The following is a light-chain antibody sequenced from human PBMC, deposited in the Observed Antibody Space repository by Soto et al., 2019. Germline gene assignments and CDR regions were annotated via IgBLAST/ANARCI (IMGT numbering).Light chain of an antibody. CDR3: NSYAGSNNVDV. Sequence: QSALTQPPSASGSPGQSVTISCTGTSSDVGGYNYVSWYQQHPGKAPKLMIYEVSKRPSGVPDRFSGSKSGNTASLTVSGLLAEDEADYYCNSYAGSNNVDVFGTGTKLTVL. CDR2: EVS. V-gene: IGLV2-8*01. CDR1: SSDVGGYNY. J-gene: IGLJ1*01.